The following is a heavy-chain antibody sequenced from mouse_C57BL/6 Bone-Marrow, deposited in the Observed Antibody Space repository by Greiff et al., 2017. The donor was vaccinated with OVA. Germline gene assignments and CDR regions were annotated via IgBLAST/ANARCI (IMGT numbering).Heavy chain of an antibody. CDR3: ARHYDYAMDY. CDR2: ISNGGGST. CDR1: GFTFSDYY. V-gene: IGHV5-12*01. J-gene: IGHJ4*01. D-gene: IGHD2-3*01. Sequence: EVQVVESGGGLVQPGGSLKLSCAASGFTFSDYYMYWVRQTPEKRLEWVAYISNGGGSTYYPDTVKGRFTISRDNAKNTLYLQMSRLKSEDTAMYYCARHYDYAMDYWGQGTSVTVSS.